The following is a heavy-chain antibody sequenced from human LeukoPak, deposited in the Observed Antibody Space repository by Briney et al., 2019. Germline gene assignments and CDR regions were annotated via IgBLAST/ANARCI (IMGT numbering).Heavy chain of an antibody. CDR2: IRSKAYGGTT. Sequence: GGSLRLSCTASGFIFGDYAMSWVRQAPGKGLEWVGLIRSKAYGGTTEYAASVKGRFSISRDDSKSMAHLQMNSLKTEDTAVYYCTPTYYDHVWAFDIWGQGTMVTVSS. J-gene: IGHJ3*02. CDR1: GFIFGDYA. D-gene: IGHD3-16*01. V-gene: IGHV3-49*04. CDR3: TPTYYDHVWAFDI.